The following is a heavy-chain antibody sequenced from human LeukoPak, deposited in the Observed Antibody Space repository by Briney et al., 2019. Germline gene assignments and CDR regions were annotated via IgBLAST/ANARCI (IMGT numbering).Heavy chain of an antibody. CDR1: GFMFRDAA. J-gene: IGHJ4*02. CDR2: INQDGSEK. Sequence: GSLRLSCAASGFMFRDAAMTWVRQAPGKGLEWVANINQDGSEKYYVDSVKGRFTISRDNAKYSLYLQMNSLRAEDTAVYYCAREYYYDSSGSDYWGQGTLVTVSS. D-gene: IGHD3-22*01. CDR3: AREYYYDSSGSDY. V-gene: IGHV3-7*04.